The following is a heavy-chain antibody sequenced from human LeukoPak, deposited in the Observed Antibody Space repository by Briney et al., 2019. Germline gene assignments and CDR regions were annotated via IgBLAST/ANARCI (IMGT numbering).Heavy chain of an antibody. J-gene: IGHJ6*04. Sequence: GGSLRLSCAASGFTFSSYGMHWVRQAPGKGLEWVAVISYDGSNKYYADSVKGRFTISRDNSKNTLYLQMNSLRAEDTAVYYCANDEPYSSSWSGGYYGMDVWGKGTTVTVSS. V-gene: IGHV3-30*18. CDR3: ANDEPYSSSWSGGYYGMDV. CDR2: ISYDGSNK. D-gene: IGHD6-13*01. CDR1: GFTFSSYG.